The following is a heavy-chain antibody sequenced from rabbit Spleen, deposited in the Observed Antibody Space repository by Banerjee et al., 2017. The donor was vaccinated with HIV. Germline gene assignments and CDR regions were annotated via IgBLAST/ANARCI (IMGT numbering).Heavy chain of an antibody. Sequence: QEHLEESGGGLVKPGGSLTLTCTASGFSFDSGYVMCWVRQAPGKGLEWIACIYAGSSGDTYYASWAKGRFTISKTSSTTVTLQMTSLTAADTATYFCARGGYTYGFRFYTYPDYFHLWGPGTLVTVS. CDR2: IYAGSSGDT. D-gene: IGHD6-1*01. V-gene: IGHV1S45*01. CDR3: ARGGYTYGFRFYTYPDYFHL. CDR1: GFSFDSGYV. J-gene: IGHJ4*01.